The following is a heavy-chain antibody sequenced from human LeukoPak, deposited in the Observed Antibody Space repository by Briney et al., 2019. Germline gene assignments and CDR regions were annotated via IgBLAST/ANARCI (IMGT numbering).Heavy chain of an antibody. D-gene: IGHD4-17*01. CDR3: ARGLWVTTVDY. J-gene: IGHJ4*02. CDR1: GGSFSGYY. CDR2: IYYTGST. Sequence: SETLSLTCAVYGGSFSGYYWSWIRQPPGKGLEWIGYIYYTGSTNYNPSLKSRVSMSVDTSKNQFSLRLSSVTAADTAVYYCARGLWVTTVDYWGQGTLVTVSS. V-gene: IGHV4-59*08.